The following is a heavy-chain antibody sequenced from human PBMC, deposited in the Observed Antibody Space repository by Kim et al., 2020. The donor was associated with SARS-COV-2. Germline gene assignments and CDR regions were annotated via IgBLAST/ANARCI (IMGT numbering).Heavy chain of an antibody. CDR2: INEKGSTT. V-gene: IGHV3-48*03. CDR1: GFTFTRYE. Sequence: GGSLRLSCAASGFTFTRYEMNWIRQAPGKGLEWVSHINEKGSTTYYGDSVKGRFTISRDNARNSLYLQMNSLTAEDTAVYFCARDPYGGKSDSFDIWGQGTMVTVSS. CDR3: ARDPYGGKSDSFDI. J-gene: IGHJ3*02. D-gene: IGHD4-17*01.